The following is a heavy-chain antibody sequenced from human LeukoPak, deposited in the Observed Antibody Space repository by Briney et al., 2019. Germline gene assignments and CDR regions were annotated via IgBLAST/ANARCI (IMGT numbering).Heavy chain of an antibody. Sequence: PGGSLRLSCVASGFTVSNNYMSWVRQVPGKGLEWVSVIYDGGSTYYADSVKGRFTISRDNSKNTLYLQMNSLKTEDTAVYYCTRTLADYYDILTGTPFDYWGQGTLVTVSS. V-gene: IGHV3-53*01. CDR3: TRTLADYYDILTGTPFDY. J-gene: IGHJ4*02. D-gene: IGHD3-9*01. CDR2: IYDGGST. CDR1: GFTVSNNY.